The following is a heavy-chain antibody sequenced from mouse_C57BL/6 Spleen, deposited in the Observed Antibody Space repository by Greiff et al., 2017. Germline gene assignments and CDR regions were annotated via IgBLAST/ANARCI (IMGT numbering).Heavy chain of an antibody. CDR3: ARSGDGGWFAY. J-gene: IGHJ3*01. D-gene: IGHD1-1*02. Sequence: QVQLQQSGAELVKPGASVKVSCKASGYTFTSYWMHWVKQRPGQGLEWIGRIHPSDSETHYNQKFKDKATLTVDKSSSTAYMQLSSLTSEDSAVYYCARSGDGGWFAYWGQGTLVTVSA. CDR1: GYTFTSYW. CDR2: IHPSDSET. V-gene: IGHV1-74*01.